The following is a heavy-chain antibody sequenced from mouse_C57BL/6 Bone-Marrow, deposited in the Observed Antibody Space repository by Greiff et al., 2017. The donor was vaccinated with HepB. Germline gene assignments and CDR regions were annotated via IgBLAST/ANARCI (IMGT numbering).Heavy chain of an antibody. Sequence: EVKLMESGGGLVQPGGSLKLSCAGSGFTFSDYYMYGVRQTPENRLEWVAYISNGGGSTYYPDTVRGRFTISRDNAKNTLYLQMRRLKSEDTAMYYCARQGGYYHDYWAQGTTLAVSS. CDR2: ISNGGGST. CDR1: GFTFSDYY. CDR3: ARQGGYYHDY. D-gene: IGHD1-1*02. V-gene: IGHV5-12*01. J-gene: IGHJ2*01.